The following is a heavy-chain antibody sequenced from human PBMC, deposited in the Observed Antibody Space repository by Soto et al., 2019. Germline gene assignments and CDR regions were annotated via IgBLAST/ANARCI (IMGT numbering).Heavy chain of an antibody. J-gene: IGHJ6*03. CDR3: ARESGGATATLDYYYFYMDV. Sequence: ASVKVSCKSSGDSFNDYYIHWVRQAPGQGFEWMGWINPDGGVTKYAQKFQGWVSMTRDTSIRTVYMQLSRLRSDDTAVYYCARESGGATATLDYYYFYMDVWGTGTTVTVSS. V-gene: IGHV1-2*04. CDR1: GDSFNDYY. CDR2: INPDGGVT. D-gene: IGHD5-12*01.